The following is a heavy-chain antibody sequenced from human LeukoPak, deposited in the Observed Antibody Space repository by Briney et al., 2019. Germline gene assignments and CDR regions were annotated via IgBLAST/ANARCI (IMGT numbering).Heavy chain of an antibody. Sequence: GRSLRLSCAASGFIFSNYAMNWVRQAPGKGLEWVSVIRGGGGVTFYADSVKGRFIISRDNSKNTLYLQMNSLRAEDTAVYYCARENCGGDCYSYYFDYWGQGTLVTVSS. J-gene: IGHJ4*02. D-gene: IGHD2-21*02. CDR3: ARENCGGDCYSYYFDY. CDR1: GFIFSNYA. V-gene: IGHV3-23*01. CDR2: IRGGGGVT.